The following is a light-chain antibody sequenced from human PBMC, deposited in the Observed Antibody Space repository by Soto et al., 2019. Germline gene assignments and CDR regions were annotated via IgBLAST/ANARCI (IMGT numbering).Light chain of an antibody. CDR2: GAS. CDR3: QQYGSSPRVT. CDR1: QSVSSSY. Sequence: ELVLTQSPGTPSLSPGERATLSCRASQSVSSSYLAWYQQKPGQAPRLLIYGASSRATGIPDRFSGSGSGTDFTLTISRLVPEDFAVDYCQQYGSSPRVTFGPGTKVDIK. J-gene: IGKJ3*01. V-gene: IGKV3-20*01.